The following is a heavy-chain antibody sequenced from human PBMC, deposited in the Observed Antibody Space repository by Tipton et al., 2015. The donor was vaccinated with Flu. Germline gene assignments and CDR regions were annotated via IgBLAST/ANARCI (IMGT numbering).Heavy chain of an antibody. CDR2: INHRGST. Sequence: TLSLTCAVYGGSFSGYYWSWIRQPPGKGLEWIGEINHRGSTNHNPSLQSRVTISVDTSKNQFSLILSSVTAADTAMYYCARVPVGARTVLADFWGQGILVTVSS. J-gene: IGHJ4*02. CDR3: ARVPVGARTVLADF. CDR1: GGSFSGYY. V-gene: IGHV4-34*01. D-gene: IGHD1-26*01.